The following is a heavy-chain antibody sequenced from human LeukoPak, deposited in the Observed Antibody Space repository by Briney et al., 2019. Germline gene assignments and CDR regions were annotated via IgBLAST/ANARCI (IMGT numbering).Heavy chain of an antibody. J-gene: IGHJ4*02. D-gene: IGHD3-10*01. CDR1: VASISSRSYY. CDR3: ARLVRQVVMEYYFDT. V-gene: IGHV4-39*01. Sequence: TVSLTCTVSVASISSRSYYWGWIRQPPGKGLVWFGSYYFCERPYYNPSLKSRVSISVDTCPDQFSLKQSHVTAADTPVYYCARLVRQVVMEYYFDTWGQGTLVT. CDR2: YYFCERP.